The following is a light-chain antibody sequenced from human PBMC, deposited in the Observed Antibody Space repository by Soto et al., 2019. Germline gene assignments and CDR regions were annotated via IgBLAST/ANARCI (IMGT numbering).Light chain of an antibody. CDR3: SSYAGSNKSV. CDR1: SSDVGGYNY. V-gene: IGLV2-8*01. CDR2: EVS. J-gene: IGLJ1*01. Sequence: QSALTQPPSASGSPGQSVTISCTGTSSDVGGYNYVSWYQQYPGKAPKLMIYEVSKRPSGVPDRFSGSKSGNTASLTVSGLQAEDEAYYYCSSYAGSNKSVFGTGPKVTVL.